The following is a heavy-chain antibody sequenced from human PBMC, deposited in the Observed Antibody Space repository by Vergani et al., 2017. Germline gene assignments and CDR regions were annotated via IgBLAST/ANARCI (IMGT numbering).Heavy chain of an antibody. Sequence: QVQLQESGPGLVKPSQTLALTCTVSGGSISSGGYYWSWIRQSAGKGLEWIGRIYTSGSTNYNPSLKSRVTISVDTSKNQFSLKLSSVTAADTAVYYCARGFEQWLVSRYYTCGMDVWGQGTTLTVSS. CDR1: GGSISSGGYY. CDR3: ARGFEQWLVSRYYTCGMDV. J-gene: IGHJ6*02. V-gene: IGHV4-61*02. D-gene: IGHD6-19*01. CDR2: IYTSGST.